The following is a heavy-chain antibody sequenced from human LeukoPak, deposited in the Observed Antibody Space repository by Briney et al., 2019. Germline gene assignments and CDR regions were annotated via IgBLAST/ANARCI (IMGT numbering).Heavy chain of an antibody. D-gene: IGHD6-6*01. CDR1: GFTLSSYA. J-gene: IGHJ6*03. Sequence: AGGSLRLSCAASGFTLSSYAMSWVRQAPGKGLEWVSAISGSGGSTYYADSVKGRFTISRDNSKNTLYLQMNSLRAEDTAVYYCAKDVRIAARRTCYMDVWGKGTTVTVSS. V-gene: IGHV3-23*01. CDR2: ISGSGGST. CDR3: AKDVRIAARRTCYMDV.